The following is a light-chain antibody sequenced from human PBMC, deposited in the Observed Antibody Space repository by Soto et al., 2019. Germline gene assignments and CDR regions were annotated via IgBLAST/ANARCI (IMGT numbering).Light chain of an antibody. J-gene: IGKJ1*01. CDR1: QDIRNY. V-gene: IGKV1-9*01. CDR3: QKYNNYPGE. CDR2: DAS. Sequence: IQLTQSPSSLSAAVVDIVTFTFRASQDIRNYLAWYQQKPGKAPKPLIWDASPLYRGVPSRFSGSGSGKEFPLPLSNLQPDDFATYFCQKYNNYPGEFGQGTKG.